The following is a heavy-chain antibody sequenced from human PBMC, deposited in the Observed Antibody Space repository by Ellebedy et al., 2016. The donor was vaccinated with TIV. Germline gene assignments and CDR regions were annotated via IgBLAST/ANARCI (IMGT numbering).Heavy chain of an antibody. D-gene: IGHD5-18*01. CDR1: GFTFSRHG. Sequence: PGGSLRLSCAASGFTFSRHGMHWVRQAPGTGLEWVAILSHDGSNNHYADSVKGRFTISRDNSRNTLYLQMNSLRPEDTAVYYCAKAPDPMGYDLDYWGQGTLVTVSS. CDR3: AKAPDPMGYDLDY. V-gene: IGHV3-30*18. CDR2: LSHDGSNN. J-gene: IGHJ4*02.